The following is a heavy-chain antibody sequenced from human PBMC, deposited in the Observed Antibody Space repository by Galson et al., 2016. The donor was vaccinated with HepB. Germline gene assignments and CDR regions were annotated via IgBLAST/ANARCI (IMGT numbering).Heavy chain of an antibody. CDR1: GFSFSDYY. V-gene: IGHV3-11*01. Sequence: SLRLSCAASGFSFSDYYMSWIRQAPGKGLEWVSYIIGSGSTISYADSVKGRFTISRDNAKNSLYLQMNSLRAEDTAVYYCARDLGGATAAPWRGWFDPWGQGTLLTVSS. CDR2: IIGSGSTI. J-gene: IGHJ5*02. CDR3: ARDLGGATAAPWRGWFDP. D-gene: IGHD6-13*01.